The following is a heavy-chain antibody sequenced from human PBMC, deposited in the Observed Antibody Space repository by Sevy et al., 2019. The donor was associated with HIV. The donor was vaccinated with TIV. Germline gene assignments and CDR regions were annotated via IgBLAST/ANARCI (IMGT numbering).Heavy chain of an antibody. Sequence: GGSLRLSCAASGFPVSSSYMNWVRQAPGKGLEWVSVLYSGSKTDYADSVKGRFTISRDNSKNTPYLQMNSLRAEDTAVYYCARDKNTFYYGMDVWGQGTTVTVSS. V-gene: IGHV3-53*01. D-gene: IGHD2-2*02. J-gene: IGHJ6*02. CDR1: GFPVSSSY. CDR2: LYSGSKT. CDR3: ARDKNTFYYGMDV.